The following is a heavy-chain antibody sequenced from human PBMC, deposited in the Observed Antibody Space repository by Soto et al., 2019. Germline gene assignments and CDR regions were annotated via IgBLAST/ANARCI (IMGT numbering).Heavy chain of an antibody. CDR3: ARTPVVPAASTFGDAMDV. J-gene: IGHJ6*02. V-gene: IGHV1-46*01. CDR1: GYTFTSYY. CDR2: INPSVGST. Sequence: QVQLVQSGAEVKKPGASVKVSCKASGYTFTSYYIHWVRQAPGQGLEWMGIINPSVGSTSYAQKFKGRVTMTRDPSTSTVYMELSSLRSEDTAVYYCARTPVVPAASTFGDAMDVWGQGTTVTVSS. D-gene: IGHD2-2*01.